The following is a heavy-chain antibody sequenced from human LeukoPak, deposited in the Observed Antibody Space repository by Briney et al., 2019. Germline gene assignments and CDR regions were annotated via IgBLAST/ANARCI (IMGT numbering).Heavy chain of an antibody. J-gene: IGHJ4*02. Sequence: ASVKVSCKASGYTFTSYGISWVRQAPGQGLEWMGWISAYNGDTNYAQNPQGRVTMTTDTSTSTAYMDLRSLRSDDTAVYYCAREYSFGRFDYWGQGTLVTVSS. CDR1: GYTFTSYG. CDR2: ISAYNGDT. D-gene: IGHD6-13*01. V-gene: IGHV1-18*01. CDR3: AREYSFGRFDY.